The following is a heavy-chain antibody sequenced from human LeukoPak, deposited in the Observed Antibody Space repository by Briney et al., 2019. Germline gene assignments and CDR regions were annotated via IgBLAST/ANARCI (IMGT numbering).Heavy chain of an antibody. CDR1: GFTFSSYA. D-gene: IGHD2-2*01. CDR2: ISGSGGST. Sequence: GGSLRLSCAASGFTFSSYAMSRVRQAPGKGLEWVSAISGSGGSTYYADSVKGRFTISRDNSKNTLYLQMNSLRAEDTAVYYCAKEIWVVPAATYYFDYWGQGTLVTVSS. CDR3: AKEIWVVPAATYYFDY. J-gene: IGHJ4*02. V-gene: IGHV3-23*01.